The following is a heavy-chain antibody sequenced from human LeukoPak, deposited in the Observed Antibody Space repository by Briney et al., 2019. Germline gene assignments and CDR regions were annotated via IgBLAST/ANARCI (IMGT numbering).Heavy chain of an antibody. CDR1: GDSIRDFY. CDR3: ATTFYSWSSRYFEY. J-gene: IGHJ4*02. CDR2: IYYSGYT. Sequence: PSETLSLTCTVSGDSIRDFYWSFIRQPPGKGLEWIGYIYYSGYTNYNPSLRSRVTMSLDTSKNQFSLNLTSVTAADTAVYYCATTFYSWSSRYFEYWGQGTLVTVSS. V-gene: IGHV4-59*01. D-gene: IGHD6-6*01.